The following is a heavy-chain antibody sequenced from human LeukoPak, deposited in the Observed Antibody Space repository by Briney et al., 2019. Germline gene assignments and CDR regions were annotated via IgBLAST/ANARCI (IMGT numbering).Heavy chain of an antibody. CDR2: INTNTGNP. J-gene: IGHJ6*03. Sequence: ASVKVSCKASGYTFTSYAMNWVRQAPGQGLEWMGWINTNTGNPTYAQGFTGRFVFSLDTSVSTAYPQISSLKAEDTAVYYCARGSRVNYYYMDVWGKGTTVTVSS. CDR1: GYTFTSYA. V-gene: IGHV7-4-1*02. D-gene: IGHD4-23*01. CDR3: ARGSRVNYYYMDV.